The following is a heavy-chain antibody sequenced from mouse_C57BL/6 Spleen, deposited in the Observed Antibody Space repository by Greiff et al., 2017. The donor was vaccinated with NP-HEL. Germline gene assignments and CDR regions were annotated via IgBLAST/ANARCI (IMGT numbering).Heavy chain of an antibody. CDR3: ARRYGYDEAWFAY. Sequence: VQLVESGAELVKPGASVKMSCKASGYTFTTYPIEWMKQNHGKSLEWIGNFHPYNDDTKYNEKFKGKATLTVEKSSSTVYLELSRLTSDDSAVYYCARRYGYDEAWFAYWGQGTLVTVSA. V-gene: IGHV1-47*01. J-gene: IGHJ3*01. D-gene: IGHD2-2*01. CDR2: FHPYNDDT. CDR1: GYTFTTYP.